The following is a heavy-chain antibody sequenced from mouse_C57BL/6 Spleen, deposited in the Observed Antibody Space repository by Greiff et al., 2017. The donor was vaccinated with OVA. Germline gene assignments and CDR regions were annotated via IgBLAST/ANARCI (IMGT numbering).Heavy chain of an antibody. D-gene: IGHD1-1*01. Sequence: EVKLQESGTVLARPGASVKMSCKTSGYTFTSYWMHWVKQRPGQGLEWIGAIYPGNSDTSYNQKFKGKAKLTAVTSASTAYMELSSLTNEDSAVYYCTNPRDYGSSYDWYFDVWGTGTTVTVSS. CDR3: TNPRDYGSSYDWYFDV. V-gene: IGHV1-5*01. CDR1: GYTFTSYW. CDR2: IYPGNSDT. J-gene: IGHJ1*03.